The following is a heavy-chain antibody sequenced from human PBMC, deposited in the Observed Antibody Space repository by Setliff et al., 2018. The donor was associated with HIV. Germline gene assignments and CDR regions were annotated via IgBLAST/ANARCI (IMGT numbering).Heavy chain of an antibody. Sequence: SVKVSCKASGFTFTSSAVQWVRQARGQRLEWIGWIVVGSGNTNYAQKFQERVTITRDMSTSTAYMELSSLRSEDTAVYYCAAEGPYYYDSSGYYYWGQGTLVTVSS. V-gene: IGHV1-58*01. CDR1: GFTFTSSA. J-gene: IGHJ4*02. CDR3: AAEGPYYYDSSGYYY. CDR2: IVVGSGNT. D-gene: IGHD3-22*01.